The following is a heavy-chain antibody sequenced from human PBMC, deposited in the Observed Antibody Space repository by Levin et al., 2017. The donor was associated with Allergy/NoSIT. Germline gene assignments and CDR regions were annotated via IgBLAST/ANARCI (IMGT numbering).Heavy chain of an antibody. D-gene: IGHD3-10*01. Sequence: SETLSLTCAVYGGSFSGYYWSWIRQPPGKGLEWIGEINHSGSTNYNPSLKSRVTISVDTSKNQFSLKLSSVTAADTAVYYCARRAGSGSYRVNWFDPWGQGTLVTVSS. CDR1: GGSFSGYY. V-gene: IGHV4-34*01. CDR2: INHSGST. J-gene: IGHJ5*02. CDR3: ARRAGSGSYRVNWFDP.